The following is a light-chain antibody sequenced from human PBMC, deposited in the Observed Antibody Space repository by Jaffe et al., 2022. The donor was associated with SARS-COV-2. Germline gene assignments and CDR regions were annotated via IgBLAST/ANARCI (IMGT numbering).Light chain of an antibody. J-gene: IGKJ5*01. CDR2: KAS. CDR3: QQHNSYPIT. V-gene: IGKV1-5*03. Sequence: DIQMTQSPSTLSASVGDRVIITCRASQSIGRWLAWYQQKPGKAPKLLIYKASTLESGVPSRFSGSGSGTEFTLTISSLQPDDFATYYCQQHNSYPITFGQGTRLEIK. CDR1: QSIGRW.